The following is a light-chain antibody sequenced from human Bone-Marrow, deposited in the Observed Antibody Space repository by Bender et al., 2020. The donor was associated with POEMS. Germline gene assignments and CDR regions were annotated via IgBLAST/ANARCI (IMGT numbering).Light chain of an antibody. CDR3: NSFTSRTTLL. Sequence: QSALTQPASVSGSLGQSISISCTGTSSDVGAYDFVSWFQQHPGKAPKLIIYDVNYRPSGVSYRFSGFKSGNTASLTISGLQSEDEADYYCNSFTSRTTLLFGGGTKLTVL. CDR2: DVN. J-gene: IGLJ2*01. V-gene: IGLV2-14*03. CDR1: SSDVGAYDF.